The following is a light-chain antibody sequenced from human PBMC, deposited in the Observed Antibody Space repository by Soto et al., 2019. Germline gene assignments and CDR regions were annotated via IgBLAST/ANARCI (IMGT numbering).Light chain of an antibody. J-gene: IGKJ5*01. Sequence: EIVMTQSPATLSVSPGERATLSCRASQTVNSNLAWYQQKPGQAPRLLIYGASTRATGIPARFSGSGSGTEFTLTISSLESKDFAVYYCQQRSNWPPTFGQGTRLEI. CDR1: QTVNSN. V-gene: IGKV3-15*01. CDR3: QQRSNWPPT. CDR2: GAS.